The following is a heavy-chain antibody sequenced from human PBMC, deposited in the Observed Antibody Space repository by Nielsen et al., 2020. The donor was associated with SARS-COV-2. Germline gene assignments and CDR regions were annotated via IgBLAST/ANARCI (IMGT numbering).Heavy chain of an antibody. Sequence: ASVKVSCKASGYTFTGYYMHWVRQAPGQGLEWMGWINPNSGGTNYAQKFQGRVTMTRDTSISTAYMELSRLRSDDTAVYYCARVELPPSYYYYGMDVWGQGTTVTAP. CDR1: GYTFTGYY. J-gene: IGHJ6*02. D-gene: IGHD1-7*01. V-gene: IGHV1-2*02. CDR2: INPNSGGT. CDR3: ARVELPPSYYYYGMDV.